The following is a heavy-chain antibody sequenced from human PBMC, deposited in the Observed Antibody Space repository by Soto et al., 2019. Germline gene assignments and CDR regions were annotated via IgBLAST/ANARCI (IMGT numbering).Heavy chain of an antibody. V-gene: IGHV3-30*18. J-gene: IGHJ1*01. CDR3: AKDHRERYTYGYLLSD. CDR1: GFTFRSYG. CDR2: TSFDETNK. D-gene: IGHD5-18*01. Sequence: GGSLRLSCAASGFTFRSYGMHWVRQAPGKGLEWVAATSFDETNKKYADSVKGRFTISRDNSKKTLFLQMNSLRADDTAVYYCAKDHRERYTYGYLLSDWGKGTLVTVSS.